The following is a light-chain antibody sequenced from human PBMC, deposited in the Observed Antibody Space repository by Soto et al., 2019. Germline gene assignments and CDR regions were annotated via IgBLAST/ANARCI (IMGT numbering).Light chain of an antibody. J-gene: IGLJ3*02. CDR2: NNN. V-gene: IGLV1-44*01. CDR1: SSNIGSNT. CDR3: AARDDRLNGWA. Sequence: QSVLTEPPLASRTPGQRVTISCSGSSSNIGSNTVNWYQQVPGTAPKLLIYNNNQRPSGVPDRFSGSKSGTSASLAISGLQSEDEGDYYCAARDDRLNGWALGGGTKLTVL.